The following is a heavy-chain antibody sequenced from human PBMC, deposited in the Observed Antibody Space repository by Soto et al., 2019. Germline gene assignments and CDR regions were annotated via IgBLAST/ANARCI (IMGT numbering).Heavy chain of an antibody. CDR3: ARGRYGDY. CDR2: ISAHNGNT. V-gene: IGHV1-18*01. CDR1: GYDFTTYG. J-gene: IGHJ4*02. Sequence: QVHLVQSGAEVKKPGASVKVSCKGSGYDFTTYGITWVRQAPGQGLEWMAWISAHNGNTDYAQKLQGRVTVTRDTSTSTAYMELGSLRSDDTAVYYCARGRYGDYWGQGALVTVSS. D-gene: IGHD1-1*01.